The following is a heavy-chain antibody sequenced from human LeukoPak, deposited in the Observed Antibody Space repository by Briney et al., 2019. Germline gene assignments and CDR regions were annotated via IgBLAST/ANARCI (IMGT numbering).Heavy chain of an antibody. Sequence: SETLSPTCTVSGGSISSSSYYWGWIRQPPGKGLEWIGSIYYSGSTYYNPSLKSRVTISVDTSKNQFSLKLSSVTAADTAVYYCAYSSGFLRWFDPWGQGTLVTVSS. J-gene: IGHJ5*02. D-gene: IGHD6-19*01. V-gene: IGHV4-39*01. CDR1: GGSISSSSYY. CDR2: IYYSGST. CDR3: AYSSGFLRWFDP.